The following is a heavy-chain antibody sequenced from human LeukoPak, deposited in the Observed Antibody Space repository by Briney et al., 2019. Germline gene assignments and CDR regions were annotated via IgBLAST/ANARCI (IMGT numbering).Heavy chain of an antibody. V-gene: IGHV1-46*01. CDR1: GYTFTSYY. J-gene: IGHJ4*02. Sequence: ASVKVSCKASGYTFTSYYMHWVRQAPGQGPEWMGIINPSGGSTNYAQKFQGRVTMTRDTSTSTVYMELSSLKSEDTAVYYCAREDTAMVNVDYWGQGTLVTVSS. D-gene: IGHD5-18*01. CDR2: INPSGGST. CDR3: AREDTAMVNVDY.